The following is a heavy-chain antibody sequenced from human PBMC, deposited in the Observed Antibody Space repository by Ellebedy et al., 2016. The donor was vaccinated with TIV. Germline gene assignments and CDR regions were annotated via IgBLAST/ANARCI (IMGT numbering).Heavy chain of an antibody. J-gene: IGHJ3*02. Sequence: AASVKVSCKASGGTFSNYAISWVRQAPGQGLEWMGGIIPIFATANYAQKFQGRVTITADESTSTAYMELSSLRSEDTAVYYCARDSSGYYYTVGAFDIWGQGTMVTVSS. V-gene: IGHV1-69*13. CDR3: ARDSSGYYYTVGAFDI. CDR2: IIPIFATA. CDR1: GGTFSNYA. D-gene: IGHD3-22*01.